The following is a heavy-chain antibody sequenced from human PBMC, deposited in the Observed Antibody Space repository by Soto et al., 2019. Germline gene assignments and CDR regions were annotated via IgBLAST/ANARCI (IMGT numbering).Heavy chain of an antibody. Sequence: GGSLRLSCAASGFTFSSYGMHWVRQAPGKGLEWVAVISYDGSNKYYADSVKGRFTISRDNSKNTLYLQMNSLRAEDTAIYYCAKVRYCTDSVCGDYYYYYGMDVWGQGTTVTVSS. CDR3: AKVRYCTDSVCGDYYYYYGMDV. V-gene: IGHV3-30*18. CDR1: GFTFSSYG. CDR2: ISYDGSNK. J-gene: IGHJ6*02. D-gene: IGHD2-8*01.